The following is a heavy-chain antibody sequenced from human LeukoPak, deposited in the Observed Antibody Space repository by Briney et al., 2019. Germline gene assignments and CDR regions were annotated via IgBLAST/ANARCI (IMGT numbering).Heavy chain of an antibody. CDR3: ARGQDTMVRGALGDY. D-gene: IGHD3-10*01. V-gene: IGHV1-2*02. Sequence: ASVKVSCKASGYTFTGYYMHWVRQAPGQGLEWMGWINPNSGGRNYAQKFQGRVTMARDTSISTAYMELSRLRSDDTAVYYCARGQDTMVRGALGDYWGQGTLVTVSS. CDR1: GYTFTGYY. CDR2: INPNSGGR. J-gene: IGHJ4*02.